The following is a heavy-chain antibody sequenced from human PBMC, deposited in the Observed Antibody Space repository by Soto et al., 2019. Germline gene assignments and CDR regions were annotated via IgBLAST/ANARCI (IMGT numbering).Heavy chain of an antibody. CDR1: GFTFSSYA. J-gene: IGHJ4*02. Sequence: EVQLLEAGGNLIQPGGSLRLSCAAYGFTFSSYAMSWVRQAPGQGLEWLSAISGPGATIYYADSVKGRFTISIDNSNNSIYLQMNSLTAEYTAVYYCAKMLTMVRGVTEFRHFDFWGQGTLVTVSS. D-gene: IGHD3-10*01. CDR2: ISGPGATI. CDR3: AKMLTMVRGVTEFRHFDF. V-gene: IGHV3-23*01.